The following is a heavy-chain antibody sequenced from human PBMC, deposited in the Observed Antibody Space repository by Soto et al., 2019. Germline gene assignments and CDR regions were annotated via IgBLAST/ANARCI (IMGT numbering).Heavy chain of an antibody. CDR3: ARDPAP. V-gene: IGHV4-59*12. CDR2: IYYSGNT. Sequence: SETLSLTCVVSGGSISSYYWSWIRQSPGKGLEWIGYIYYSGNTNHNPSLKSRVTMSVDTSKNQFSLKLNSVTAADTAVYYCARDPAPWGQGTLVTVSS. CDR1: GGSISSYY. J-gene: IGHJ5*02.